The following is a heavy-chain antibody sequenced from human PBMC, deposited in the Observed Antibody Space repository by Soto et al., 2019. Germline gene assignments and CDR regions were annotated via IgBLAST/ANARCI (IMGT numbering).Heavy chain of an antibody. CDR1: GFIFNNYA. J-gene: IGHJ4*02. V-gene: IGHV3-23*01. CDR3: AKWTDHFDY. CDR2: ISASGVST. Sequence: PGGSLRLSCAASGFIFNNYAMNWVRQAPGEGLQWVAGISASGVSTYYADSVKGRFIISRDNSKNTLFLQMNSLRAEVTAVYYCAKWTDHFDYWGQGTLVTVSS. D-gene: IGHD2-21*02.